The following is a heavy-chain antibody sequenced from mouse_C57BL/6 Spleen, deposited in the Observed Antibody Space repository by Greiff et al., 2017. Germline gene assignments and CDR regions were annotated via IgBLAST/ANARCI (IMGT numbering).Heavy chain of an antibody. V-gene: IGHV3-6*01. J-gene: IGHJ2*01. CDR1: GYSIPSGYY. Sequence: EVQRVESGPGLVKPSQSLSLTCSVTGYSIPSGYYWNWIRQFPGNKLEWMGYISYDGSNNYNPSLKNRISITRDTSKNQFFLKLNSVTTEDTATYYCARGYFDYWGQGTTLTVSS. CDR3: ARGYFDY. CDR2: ISYDGSN.